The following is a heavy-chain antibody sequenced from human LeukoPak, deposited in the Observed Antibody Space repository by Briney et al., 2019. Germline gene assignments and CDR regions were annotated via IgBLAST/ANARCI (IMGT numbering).Heavy chain of an antibody. V-gene: IGHV3-30*03. CDR3: ARGGSYSSGSSLDY. J-gene: IGHJ4*02. Sequence: GGSLRLSCAASGFTFSSYGMHWVRQTPGKGLEWVAVISYDGSNKYYADSVKGRFTISRDNSKNTLYLQMNSLRAGDTAVYYCARGGSYSSGSSLDYWGQGTLVTVSS. D-gene: IGHD6-19*01. CDR2: ISYDGSNK. CDR1: GFTFSSYG.